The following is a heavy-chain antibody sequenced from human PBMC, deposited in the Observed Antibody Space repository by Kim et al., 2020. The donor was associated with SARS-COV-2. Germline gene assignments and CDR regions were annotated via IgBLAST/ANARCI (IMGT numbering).Heavy chain of an antibody. CDR2: ISGSGGST. J-gene: IGHJ3*02. CDR3: AKGETPTIFGVVDAFDI. CDR1: GFTFSSYA. D-gene: IGHD3-3*01. Sequence: GGSLRLSCAASGFTFSSYAMSWVRQAPGKGLEWVSAISGSGGSTYYADSVKGRFTISRDNSKNTLYLQMNSLRAEDTAVYYCAKGETPTIFGVVDAFDIWGQGTMVTVSS. V-gene: IGHV3-23*01.